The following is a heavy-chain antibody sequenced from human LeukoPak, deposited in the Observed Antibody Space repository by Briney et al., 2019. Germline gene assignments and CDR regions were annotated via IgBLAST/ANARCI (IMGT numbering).Heavy chain of an antibody. D-gene: IGHD3-22*01. CDR2: ISAYNGNT. Sequence: ASVKVSCKASGYTFTSYGISWVRQAPGQGLEWMGWISAYNGNTNYAQKLQGRVTMTTDTSTSTAYRELRSLRSDDTAVYYCARSAYYYDSEYWGQGTLVTVSS. V-gene: IGHV1-18*01. J-gene: IGHJ4*02. CDR1: GYTFTSYG. CDR3: ARSAYYYDSEY.